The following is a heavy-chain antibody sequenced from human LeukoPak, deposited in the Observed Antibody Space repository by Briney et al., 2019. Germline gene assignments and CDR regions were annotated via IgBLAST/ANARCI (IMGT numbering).Heavy chain of an antibody. CDR2: MNPNSGNT. Sequence: GASVKVSCKTSGYTFTSYDINWVRQATGQGLEWMGWMNPNSGNTGYAQKFQGRVTMTRNTSISTAYMELSSLRSEDTAVYYCASSDYGDYNAFDIWGQGTMVTVSS. CDR1: GYTFTSYD. CDR3: ASSDYGDYNAFDI. J-gene: IGHJ3*02. D-gene: IGHD4-17*01. V-gene: IGHV1-8*01.